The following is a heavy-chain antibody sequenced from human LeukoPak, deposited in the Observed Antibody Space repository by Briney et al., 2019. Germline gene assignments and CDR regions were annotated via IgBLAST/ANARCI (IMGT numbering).Heavy chain of an antibody. V-gene: IGHV4-34*01. CDR3: AKSNGYGLIDY. CDR1: GGSFSGYY. Sequence: TSSETLSLTCAVYGGSFSGYYWSWIRQPPGKGLEWIGEINHSGSTNYNPSLKSRVTISVDTSKNQFSLKLSSVTAADTAVYYCAKSNGYGLIDYWGQGTLVTVSS. J-gene: IGHJ4*02. CDR2: INHSGST. D-gene: IGHD5-12*01.